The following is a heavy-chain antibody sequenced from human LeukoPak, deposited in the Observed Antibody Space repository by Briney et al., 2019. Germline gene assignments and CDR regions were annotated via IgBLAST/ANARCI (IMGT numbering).Heavy chain of an antibody. CDR3: ARDTVTTFRFRDYYYYGMDV. D-gene: IGHD4-17*01. CDR1: GFTVSTNY. CDR2: IYSGGST. Sequence: PGGSLRLSCAASGFTVSTNYMNCVRQAPGKGLEWGSVIYSGGSTYYADSVKGRFTISRDNSKNTLYLQMNNLRAEDTAVYYCARDTVTTFRFRDYYYYGMDVWGQGTTVTVSS. J-gene: IGHJ6*02. V-gene: IGHV3-53*01.